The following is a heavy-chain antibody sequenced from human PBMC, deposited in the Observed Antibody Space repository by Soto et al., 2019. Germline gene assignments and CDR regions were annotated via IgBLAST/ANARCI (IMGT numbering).Heavy chain of an antibody. J-gene: IGHJ4*02. D-gene: IGHD2-15*01. CDR3: AKSRYCSGGSCSYYSDY. V-gene: IGHV3-30*18. CDR2: ISYDGSNK. Sequence: QVQLVESGGGVVQPGRSLRLSCAASGFTFSSYGMHWVRQAPGKGLEWVAVISYDGSNKYYADSVKGRFTISRDNSKNTLYLQMNSLRAEDTAVYYCAKSRYCSGGSCSYYSDYWGQGTLVTVSS. CDR1: GFTFSSYG.